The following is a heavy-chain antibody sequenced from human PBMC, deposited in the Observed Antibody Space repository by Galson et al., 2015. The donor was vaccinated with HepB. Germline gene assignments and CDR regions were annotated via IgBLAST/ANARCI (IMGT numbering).Heavy chain of an antibody. Sequence: SCKVSGYTLTELSMHWVRQAPGKGLEWMGGFDPEDGGTIYAQKFQGRVTMTEDTSTDTAYMELSSLRSEDTAVYYCATDKGCSSTSCYGWFDPWGQGTLVTVSS. CDR1: GYTLTELS. CDR3: ATDKGCSSTSCYGWFDP. J-gene: IGHJ5*02. CDR2: FDPEDGGT. V-gene: IGHV1-24*01. D-gene: IGHD2-2*01.